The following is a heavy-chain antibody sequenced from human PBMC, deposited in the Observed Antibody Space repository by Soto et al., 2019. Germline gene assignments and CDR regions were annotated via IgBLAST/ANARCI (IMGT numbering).Heavy chain of an antibody. D-gene: IGHD3-22*01. Sequence: PGGSLRLSCAASVFTFSNAWMNWVRQAPGKGLEWVGRIKSKTDGGTTDYAAPVKGRFTISRDDSKNTLYLQMNSLKTEDTAVYYCTTGHYYDSSGYYHAPVLIQYGMDVWGQGTTVTVSS. J-gene: IGHJ6*02. CDR2: IKSKTDGGTT. CDR1: VFTFSNAW. CDR3: TTGHYYDSSGYYHAPVLIQYGMDV. V-gene: IGHV3-15*07.